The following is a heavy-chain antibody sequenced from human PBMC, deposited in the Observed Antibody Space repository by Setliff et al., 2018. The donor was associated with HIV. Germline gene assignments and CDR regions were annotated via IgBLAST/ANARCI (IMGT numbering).Heavy chain of an antibody. CDR2: IRSGGTIV. CDR1: GFTFSSHW. V-gene: IGHV3-48*04. CDR3: ARGSDTTGSPPELDP. D-gene: IGHD1-1*01. J-gene: IGHJ5*02. Sequence: GGSLRLSCAASGFTFSSHWMHWVRQAPGKGLEWVSYIRSGGTIVYYADSVKSRFTISRDNAKNTLDLQMNSLRVEDTAVYYCARGSDTTGSPPELDPWGQGTLVTVSS.